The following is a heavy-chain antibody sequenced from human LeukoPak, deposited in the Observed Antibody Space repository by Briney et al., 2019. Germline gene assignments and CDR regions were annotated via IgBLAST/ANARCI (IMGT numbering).Heavy chain of an antibody. Sequence: SETLSLTCTVSGGSISSGDYYWSWIRQPPGKGLEWIGYIYYSGSTYYNPSLKSRLTMSVDTSKNQFSLKLTSVTAADTAVYYCARGISYYFDYWGQGTLVTVSS. CDR1: GGSISSGDYY. J-gene: IGHJ4*02. CDR2: IYYSGST. CDR3: ARGISYYFDY. D-gene: IGHD2/OR15-2a*01. V-gene: IGHV4-30-4*08.